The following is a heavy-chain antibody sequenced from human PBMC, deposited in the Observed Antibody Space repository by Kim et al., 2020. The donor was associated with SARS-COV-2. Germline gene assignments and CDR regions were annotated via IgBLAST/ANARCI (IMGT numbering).Heavy chain of an antibody. Sequence: SETLSLTCTVSGGSISSSSYYWGWIRQPPGKGLEWIGSIYYSGSTYYNPSLKSRVTISVDTSKNQFSLKLSSVTAADTAVYYCASVEMATYYFDYWGQGTLVTVSS. CDR3: ASVEMATYYFDY. D-gene: IGHD5-12*01. J-gene: IGHJ4*02. CDR2: IYYSGST. V-gene: IGHV4-39*01. CDR1: GGSISSSSYY.